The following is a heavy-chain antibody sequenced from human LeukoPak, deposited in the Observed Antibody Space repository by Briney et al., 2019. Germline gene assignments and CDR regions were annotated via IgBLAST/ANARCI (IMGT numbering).Heavy chain of an antibody. CDR1: GGSFSGYY. D-gene: IGHD6-13*01. V-gene: IGHV4-34*01. CDR3: ARQRRIAAAGYYYYYMDV. Sequence: SETLSLTCAVYGGSFSGYYWSWIRQPPGKGLEWIGEINHSGSTNYNPSLKSRVTISVGTSKNQFSLKLSSVTAADTAVYYCARQRRIAAAGYYYYYMDVWGKGTTVTISS. CDR2: INHSGST. J-gene: IGHJ6*03.